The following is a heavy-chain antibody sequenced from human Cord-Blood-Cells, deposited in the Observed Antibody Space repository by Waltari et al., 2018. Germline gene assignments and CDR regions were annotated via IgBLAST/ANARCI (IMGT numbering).Heavy chain of an antibody. D-gene: IGHD1-20*01. CDR1: GYTFTGYY. CDR2: LNPNSGGT. J-gene: IGHJ6*02. V-gene: IGHV1-2*02. CDR3: ATAPGYNWYYYGMDV. Sequence: QVQLVQSGAEVKKPGASVKVSCKASGYTFTGYYMHWVRQAPGQGLEWMVWLNPNSGGTNYAQTCQVRVTMTRDTSISTAYMELSRLRADDTVVYYCATAPGYNWYYYGMDVWGQGTTVTVSS.